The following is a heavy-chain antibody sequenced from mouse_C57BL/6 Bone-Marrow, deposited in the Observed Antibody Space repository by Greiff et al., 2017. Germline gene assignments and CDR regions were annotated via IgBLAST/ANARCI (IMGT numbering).Heavy chain of an antibody. CDR2: IHPNSGST. CDR1: GYTFTSYW. Sequence: QVQLQQPGAELVKPGASVKLSCKASGYTFTSYWMHWVKQRPGPGLEWIGMIHPNSGSTNYNEKFKSKATLTVDKSSSTAYMQLSSLTSEDSAVYYCARSKRRIEPFAYWGQGTLVTVSA. J-gene: IGHJ3*01. V-gene: IGHV1-64*01. CDR3: ARSKRRIEPFAY.